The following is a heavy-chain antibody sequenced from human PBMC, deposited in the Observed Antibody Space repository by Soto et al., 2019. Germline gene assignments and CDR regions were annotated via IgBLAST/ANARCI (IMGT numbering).Heavy chain of an antibody. CDR2: FWSAGAT. V-gene: IGHV4-39*01. CDR3: ARRPLAYFDY. J-gene: IGHJ4*02. Sequence: SETLSLTCTVSGDSIRSGTYSWDWLRQSPGKGLEWIGCFWSAGATYYNPSLKGRLTISLDTSKNQFSLNLNSVTAADTAVYFCARRPLAYFDYWGRGTQVTVSS. CDR1: GDSIRSGTYS. D-gene: IGHD6-13*01.